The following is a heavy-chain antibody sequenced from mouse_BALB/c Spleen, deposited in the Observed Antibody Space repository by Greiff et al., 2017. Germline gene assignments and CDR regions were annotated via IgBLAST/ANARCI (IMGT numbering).Heavy chain of an antibody. J-gene: IGHJ4*01. CDR2: IWAGGST. D-gene: IGHD2-4*01. CDR3: AREGITHYAMDY. CDR1: GFSLTSYG. V-gene: IGHV2-9*02. Sequence: VKLMESGPGLVAPSQSLSITCTVSGFSLTSYGVHWVRQPPGKGLEWLGVIWAGGSTNYNSALMSRLSISKDNSKSQVFLKMNSLQTDDTAMYYCAREGITHYAMDYWGQGTSVTVSS.